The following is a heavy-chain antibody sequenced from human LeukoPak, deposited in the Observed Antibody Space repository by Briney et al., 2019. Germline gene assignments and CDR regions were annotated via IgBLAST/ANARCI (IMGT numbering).Heavy chain of an antibody. CDR2: ISSSSNTI. Sequence: GGSLRLSCAASGFTFSSYSMYWVRQAPGKGLEGVSYISSSSNTIYYAESVKGRFTISRDNDKNSLYLQMNSLRDEDTALYYCVTDTSMGGLFDYWGQGTLVTVSS. V-gene: IGHV3-48*02. J-gene: IGHJ4*02. CDR1: GFTFSSYS. D-gene: IGHD5-18*01. CDR3: VTDTSMGGLFDY.